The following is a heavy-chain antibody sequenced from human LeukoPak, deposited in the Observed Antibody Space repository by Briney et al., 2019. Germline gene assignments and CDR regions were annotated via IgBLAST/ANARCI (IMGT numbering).Heavy chain of an antibody. CDR2: IYYSGST. CDR1: GGSISSSSYY. J-gene: IGHJ4*02. D-gene: IGHD6-19*01. V-gene: IGHV4-39*07. CDR3: ARVIAVAGTIFDY. Sequence: PSETLSLTCTVSGGSISSSSYYWGWIRQPPGKGLEWIGSIYYSGSTYYNPSLKSRVTISVDTSKNQFSLKLSSVTAADTAVYYCARVIAVAGTIFDYWGQGTLVTVSS.